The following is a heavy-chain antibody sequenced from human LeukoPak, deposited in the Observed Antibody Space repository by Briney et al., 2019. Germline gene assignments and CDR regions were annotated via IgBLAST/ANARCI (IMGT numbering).Heavy chain of an antibody. Sequence: PGGSLRLSCVASGFTFEDYAMHWVRQAPGKGLEWVSLISGDGGSTYYADSVKGRFTISRDNSRNSLYLQMNSLRTEDTALYYCAKDITYYYDSSGYYLGYMDVWGKGTTVTVSS. V-gene: IGHV3-43*02. J-gene: IGHJ6*03. CDR2: ISGDGGST. CDR1: GFTFEDYA. D-gene: IGHD3-22*01. CDR3: AKDITYYYDSSGYYLGYMDV.